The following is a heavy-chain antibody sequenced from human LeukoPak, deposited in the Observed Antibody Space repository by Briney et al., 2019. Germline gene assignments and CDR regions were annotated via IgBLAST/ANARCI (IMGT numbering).Heavy chain of an antibody. V-gene: IGHV3-48*03. J-gene: IGHJ3*02. CDR3: AREYSSGHWADAFDI. Sequence: GGSLRLSCAPSGFIFRNYEMNWVRQAPGKGLEWISYISSSATAIHYADSVKGRFTISRDNTKNSLYLQMDSLRAEDTAVYYCAREYSSGHWADAFDIWGQGTMVTVSP. CDR1: GFIFRNYE. D-gene: IGHD3-22*01. CDR2: ISSSATAI.